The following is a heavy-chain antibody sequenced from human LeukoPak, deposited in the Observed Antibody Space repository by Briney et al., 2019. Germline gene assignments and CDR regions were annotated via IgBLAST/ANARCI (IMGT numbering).Heavy chain of an antibody. V-gene: IGHV1-46*01. Sequence: ASVKVSCKASGYTFTSYYMHWVRQAPGQGLEWMGIINPSDGSTSYAQKFQGRVTMTRDTSTSTVYMELSSLRSEDTAVYYCARGEQVVDYYGSGSYLDYWGQGTLVTVSS. J-gene: IGHJ4*02. D-gene: IGHD3-10*01. CDR2: INPSDGST. CDR1: GYTFTSYY. CDR3: ARGEQVVDYYGSGSYLDY.